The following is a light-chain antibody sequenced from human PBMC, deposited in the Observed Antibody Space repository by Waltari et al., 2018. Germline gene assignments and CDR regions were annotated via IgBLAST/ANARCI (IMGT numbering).Light chain of an antibody. Sequence: DIRMTQSPSSLSAAVGTRVTITCRASQAINTYLNLYQQQPGQAPKLLNYAASRLHRGVPSRFSGSGSGTDFTLTISWLQPEDFATYYCQQSYFTPRGNFGPGTRVDL. J-gene: IGKJ3*01. CDR3: QQSYFTPRGN. CDR1: QAINTY. CDR2: AAS. V-gene: IGKV1-39*01.